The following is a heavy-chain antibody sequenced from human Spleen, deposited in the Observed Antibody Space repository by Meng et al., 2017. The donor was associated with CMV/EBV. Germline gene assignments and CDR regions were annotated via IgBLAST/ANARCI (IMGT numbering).Heavy chain of an antibody. CDR1: GGSINSRNR. V-gene: IGHV4-4*02. CDR2: NYYRWSN. J-gene: IGHJ4*02. Sequence: LPCAGSGGSINSRNRGSWGRQPPGKGLGVIGENYYRWSNNYNPSLKSRVTISVDKSKNQFSLKLSSVTAADTAVYYCARGGHGNYFDYWGQGTLVTVSS. D-gene: IGHD3-16*01. CDR3: ARGGHGNYFDY.